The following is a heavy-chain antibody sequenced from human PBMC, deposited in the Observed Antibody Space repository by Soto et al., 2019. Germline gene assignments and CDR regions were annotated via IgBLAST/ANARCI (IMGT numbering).Heavy chain of an antibody. CDR3: ARGGYSSSWYVFGLDSDAFDI. Sequence: GASVKVSCKASGYTFTSYGISWVRQAPGQGLEWMGWISAYNGNTNYAQKFQGWVTMTRDTSINTAYMELSRLRSDDTAVYYCARGGYSSSWYVFGLDSDAFDIWGQGTMVTVSS. J-gene: IGHJ3*02. CDR2: ISAYNGNT. V-gene: IGHV1-18*01. D-gene: IGHD6-13*01. CDR1: GYTFTSYG.